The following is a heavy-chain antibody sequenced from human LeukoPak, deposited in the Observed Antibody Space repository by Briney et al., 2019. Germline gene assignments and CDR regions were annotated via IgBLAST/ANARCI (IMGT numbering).Heavy chain of an antibody. CDR3: ANIVVVAAFDY. CDR1: GFTFSSYW. CDR2: INSDGSST. D-gene: IGHD2-15*01. Sequence: GGSLRLSCAASGFTFSSYWMHWVRQAPGKGLVWVSRINSDGSSTSYADSVKGRFTISRDNAKNTLYLQMNSLRAEDTAVYYCANIVVVAAFDYWGQGTLVTVSS. J-gene: IGHJ4*02. V-gene: IGHV3-74*01.